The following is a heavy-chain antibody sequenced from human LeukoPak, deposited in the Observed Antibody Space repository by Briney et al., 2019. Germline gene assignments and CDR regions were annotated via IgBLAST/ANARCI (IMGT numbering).Heavy chain of an antibody. D-gene: IGHD4-17*01. CDR2: ISYDGSNK. CDR3: AKDQGDDYGDYARYYYYGMDL. Sequence: GGSLRLSCAASGFTFSSYGMHWVRQAPGKGLECVAVISYDGSNKYYADSVKGRFTISRDNSKNTLYLQMNSLRAEDTAVYYCAKDQGDDYGDYARYYYYGMDLWGQGTTVTVSS. CDR1: GFTFSSYG. V-gene: IGHV3-30*18. J-gene: IGHJ6*02.